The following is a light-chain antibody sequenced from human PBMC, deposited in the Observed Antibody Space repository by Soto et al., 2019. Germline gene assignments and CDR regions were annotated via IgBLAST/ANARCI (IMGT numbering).Light chain of an antibody. CDR1: NIGSKS. CDR3: QVWDVSSVHFV. J-gene: IGLJ1*01. CDR2: DDA. Sequence: SYELTQPPSVSVAPGQTARITCGGNNIGSKSVHWYRQKPGQAPVLVVYDDADRPSGIPERFSGSNSGNTAALTISRVEAGDEADYFCQVWDVSSVHFVFGTGTQLTVL. V-gene: IGLV3-21*02.